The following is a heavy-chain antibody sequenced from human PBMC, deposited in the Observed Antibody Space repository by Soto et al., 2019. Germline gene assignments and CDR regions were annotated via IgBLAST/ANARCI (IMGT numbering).Heavy chain of an antibody. Sequence: QVPLVQSGAEVKKPGSSVKVSCKASGGTFSSYAISWVRRAPGQGLEWMGGIIPIFGTANYAQKFQGRVTITADESTSTAYMGLSSLRTEDTAGYYCARSRWSGGSCPLGGFDPWGQGTLVTVSS. J-gene: IGHJ5*02. D-gene: IGHD2-15*01. V-gene: IGHV1-69*12. CDR3: ARSRWSGGSCPLGGFDP. CDR1: GGTFSSYA. CDR2: IIPIFGTA.